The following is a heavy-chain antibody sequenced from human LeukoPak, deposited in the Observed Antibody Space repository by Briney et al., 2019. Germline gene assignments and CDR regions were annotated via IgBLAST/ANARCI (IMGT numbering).Heavy chain of an antibody. CDR1: GGSFSGYY. V-gene: IGHV4-34*01. Sequence: PSETLSLTCAVYGGSFSGYYWSWIRQPPGKGLEWIGEINHSGSTNYNPSLKSRVTISVDTSKNQFSLKLSSVTAADTAVYYCARRYQPYNWNDGARFDPWGQGTLVTVSS. CDR2: INHSGST. J-gene: IGHJ5*02. CDR3: ARRYQPYNWNDGARFDP. D-gene: IGHD1-20*01.